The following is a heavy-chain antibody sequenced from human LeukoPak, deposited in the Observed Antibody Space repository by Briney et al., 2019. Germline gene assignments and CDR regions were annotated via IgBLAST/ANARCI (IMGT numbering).Heavy chain of an antibody. CDR2: IYTSGST. J-gene: IGHJ3*02. Sequence: NPSETLSLTCTVSGGSISSYYWSWIRQPAGKGLEWIGRIYTSGSTNYNPSLKSRVTMSVDTSKNQFSLKLSSVTAADTAVYYCASGYSYSDAFDIWGQGTVVTVSS. CDR1: GGSISSYY. D-gene: IGHD5-18*01. V-gene: IGHV4-4*07. CDR3: ASGYSYSDAFDI.